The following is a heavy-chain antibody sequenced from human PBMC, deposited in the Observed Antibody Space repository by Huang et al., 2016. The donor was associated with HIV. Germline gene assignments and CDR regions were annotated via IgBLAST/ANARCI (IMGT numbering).Heavy chain of an antibody. Sequence: QVQLHQWGAGLLKPSETLSLTCAVYNGSLSGYYWTWNRQSSGKGLEGVGDINQSRITKYHPSLMSRSIISLDTSKNQFSLKVWSVTSADTAVYYCARGGSYFDFWGQGTLVTV. D-gene: IGHD1-1*01. CDR1: NGSLSGYY. J-gene: IGHJ4*02. CDR3: ARGGSYFDF. CDR2: INQSRIT. V-gene: IGHV4-34*01.